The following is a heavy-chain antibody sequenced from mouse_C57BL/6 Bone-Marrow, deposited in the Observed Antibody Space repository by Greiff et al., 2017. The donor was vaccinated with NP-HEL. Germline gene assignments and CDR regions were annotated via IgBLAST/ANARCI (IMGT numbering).Heavy chain of an antibody. V-gene: IGHV1-55*01. D-gene: IGHD1-1*01. CDR2: IYPGSGST. CDR1: GYTFTSYW. Sequence: QVQLKQPGAELVKPGASVKMSCKASGYTFTSYWITWVKQRPGQGLEWIGDIYPGSGSTNYNEKFKSKATLTVDTSSSTAYMQLSSLTSEDSAVYYCARERGITTVVAGDYWGQGTTLTVSS. CDR3: ARERGITTVVAGDY. J-gene: IGHJ2*01.